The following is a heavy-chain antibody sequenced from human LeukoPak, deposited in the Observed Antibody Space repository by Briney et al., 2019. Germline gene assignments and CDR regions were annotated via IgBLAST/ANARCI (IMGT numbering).Heavy chain of an antibody. D-gene: IGHD1-26*01. Sequence: SETLSLTCTVSGGSITSYHYSWIRQPPGKGLEWIGYIYYSGSTNYNPSLKSRVTISVDTSKNQFSLKLSSVTAADTAVYYCARGGSGAYYHYWGQGTLVTVSS. V-gene: IGHV4-59*01. J-gene: IGHJ4*02. CDR3: ARGGSGAYYHY. CDR1: GGSITSYH. CDR2: IYYSGST.